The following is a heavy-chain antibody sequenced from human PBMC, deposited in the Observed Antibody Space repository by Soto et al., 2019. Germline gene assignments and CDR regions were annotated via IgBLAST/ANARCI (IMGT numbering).Heavy chain of an antibody. J-gene: IGHJ3*02. CDR3: ARELDSSSWDDAFDI. V-gene: IGHV1-8*01. Sequence: ASVKVSCKASGYTFTSYDINWVRQATGQGLEWMGWMNPNSGNTGYAQKFQGRVTMTRNTSISTAYMELSSLRSEDTAVYYCARELDSSSWDDAFDISGQGTMVTVSS. CDR1: GYTFTSYD. D-gene: IGHD6-13*01. CDR2: MNPNSGNT.